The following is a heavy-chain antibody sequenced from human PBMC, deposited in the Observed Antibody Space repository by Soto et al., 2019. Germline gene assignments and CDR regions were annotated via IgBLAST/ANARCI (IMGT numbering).Heavy chain of an antibody. CDR3: GRDRVGVGRYAFDS. CDR1: GGTFSSYA. D-gene: IGHD1-26*01. J-gene: IGHJ3*02. V-gene: IGHV1-69*12. CDR2: IIPIFGTV. Sequence: QVQLVQSGAEVKKPGSSVKVSCKASGGTFSSYAISWVRQAPGQGLEWMGGIIPIFGTVNYAQKFQGRVTLAADESTGAGCMELSSLSSEDKAVYYWGRDRVGVGRYAFDSWGQGTMVTVSS.